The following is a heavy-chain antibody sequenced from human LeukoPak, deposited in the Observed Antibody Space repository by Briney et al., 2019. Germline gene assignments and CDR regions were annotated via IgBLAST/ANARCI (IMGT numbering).Heavy chain of an antibody. J-gene: IGHJ3*02. CDR1: GGSISGYY. CDR3: ARDLRRSAFDI. CDR2: VYYAGNT. D-gene: IGHD5/OR15-5a*01. V-gene: IGHV4-59*01. Sequence: PPETLSLTCTVSGGSISGYYWSWIRQPPGKALEWVGSVYYAGNTNYNPSLKSRVTISVDTSKNQFSLKLSSVTAADTAVYYCARDLRRSAFDIWGQGTMVTVSS.